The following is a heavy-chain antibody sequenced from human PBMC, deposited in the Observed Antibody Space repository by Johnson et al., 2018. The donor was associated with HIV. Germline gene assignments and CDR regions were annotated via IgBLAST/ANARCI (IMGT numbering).Heavy chain of an antibody. CDR1: GFIFRTYW. Sequence: VQLVESGGALVQPGGSLRLSCTASGFIFRTYWMSWVRQAPGKGLEWVANINRDGSAQNYVDSVKGRFTISKDNARNSLWLQMNSLRAEDTAVYYCARPVIAADDAFDIWGQGTMVTVSS. CDR2: INRDGSAQ. V-gene: IGHV3-7*03. J-gene: IGHJ3*02. D-gene: IGHD6-13*01. CDR3: ARPVIAADDAFDI.